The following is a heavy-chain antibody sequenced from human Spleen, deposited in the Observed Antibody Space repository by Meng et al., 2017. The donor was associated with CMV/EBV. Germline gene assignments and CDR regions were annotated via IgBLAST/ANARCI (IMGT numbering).Heavy chain of an antibody. D-gene: IGHD1-7*01. CDR1: EFTFSSYS. V-gene: IGHV3-21*01. CDR2: ISSSSSYI. CDR3: ARDQLELLSFDY. Sequence: SCAASEFTFSSYSMNWVRQAPGKGLEWVSSISSSSSYIYYADSVKGRFTISRDNAKNSLYLQMNSLRAEDTAVYYCARDQLELLSFDYWGQGTLVTVSS. J-gene: IGHJ4*02.